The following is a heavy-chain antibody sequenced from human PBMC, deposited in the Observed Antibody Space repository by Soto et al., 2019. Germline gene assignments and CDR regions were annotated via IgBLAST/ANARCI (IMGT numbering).Heavy chain of an antibody. CDR1: GGSISSGGYY. J-gene: IGHJ6*02. CDR2: IYYSGST. D-gene: IGHD3-9*01. CDR3: ARDHYVYDILSGYGYYYGMDV. V-gene: IGHV4-30-4*08. Sequence: SSEILSLTCTVSGGSISSGGYYWSWIRQHPGKGLEWIGYIYYSGSTYYNLSLKSRVTISVDTSKNQFSLKLSSVTAADTAVYYCARDHYVYDILSGYGYYYGMDVWGQGTTVTVSS.